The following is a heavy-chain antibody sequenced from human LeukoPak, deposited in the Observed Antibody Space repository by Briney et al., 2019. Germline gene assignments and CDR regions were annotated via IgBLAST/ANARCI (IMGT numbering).Heavy chain of an antibody. CDR1: GFTFTTYW. J-gene: IGHJ4*02. Sequence: PGGSLRLSCAASGFTFTTYWMSWVRQAPGQGLEWVANIDQEGSDKYYVDSVKGRFTISRENAKNSLYLQMNSLRAEDTAVYYCEREPFSLTVAGGPPIAYWGQGTLVTVSS. CDR3: EREPFSLTVAGGPPIAY. D-gene: IGHD6-19*01. CDR2: IDQEGSDK. V-gene: IGHV3-7*01.